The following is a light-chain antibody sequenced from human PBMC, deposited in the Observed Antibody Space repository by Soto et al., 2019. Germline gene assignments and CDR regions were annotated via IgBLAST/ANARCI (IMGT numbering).Light chain of an antibody. J-gene: IGKJ1*01. CDR2: AAS. Sequence: DLQMTQAPCSLSASVGDRVTITCRASQGINNLLAWFQQKPVKAHKSLIYAASTLQTGVPSKFNGRGSETDYTITLNCLQPEDFATYYCHHSRSYPPSCGQGTNVQI. V-gene: IGKV1-16*02. CDR3: HHSRSYPPS. CDR1: QGINNL.